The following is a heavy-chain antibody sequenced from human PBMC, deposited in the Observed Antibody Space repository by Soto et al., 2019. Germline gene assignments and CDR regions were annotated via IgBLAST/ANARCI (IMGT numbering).Heavy chain of an antibody. CDR3: AREAGGY. CDR1: GGSFSGYY. Sequence: SETLSLTCGVYGGSFSGYYWSWIRQPPGKGLEWIGEINHSGTTNYNPSLKSRVTISVDTSKNQFSLKLNSVTAADTAVYYCAREAGGYWGQGTLVTAPQ. J-gene: IGHJ4*02. CDR2: INHSGTT. V-gene: IGHV4-34*01.